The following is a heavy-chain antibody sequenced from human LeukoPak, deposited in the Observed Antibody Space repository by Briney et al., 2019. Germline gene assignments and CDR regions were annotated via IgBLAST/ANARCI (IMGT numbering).Heavy chain of an antibody. CDR3: ARDHNYAFDN. J-gene: IGHJ4*02. CDR1: GFPFIEYS. Sequence: GGSLRLSCTASGFPFIEYSMNWVRQVPGKGLEWIAYIGIDGGNTKYADSVRGRFTISADKTKNSLYLQMNSLRVGDTAVYYCARDHNYAFDNWGQGTLVSVAS. V-gene: IGHV3-48*01. CDR2: IGIDGGNT. D-gene: IGHD1-1*01.